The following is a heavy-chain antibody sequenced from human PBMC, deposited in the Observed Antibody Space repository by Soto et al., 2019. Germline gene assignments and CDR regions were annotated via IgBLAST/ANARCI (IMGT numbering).Heavy chain of an antibody. V-gene: IGHV3-23*01. J-gene: IGHJ5*02. CDR2: ISDSGATT. CDR1: GFTFRKYA. Sequence: GGSLRLSCAASGFTFRKYAMNWVRQAPGKGLEWVSSISDSGATTYYADSVKGRFTISRDNSENALYLQTNSLRAEDTAVYYCAKDKLDSGSPMGNWFDPWGQGTLVTVS. D-gene: IGHD3-10*01. CDR3: AKDKLDSGSPMGNWFDP.